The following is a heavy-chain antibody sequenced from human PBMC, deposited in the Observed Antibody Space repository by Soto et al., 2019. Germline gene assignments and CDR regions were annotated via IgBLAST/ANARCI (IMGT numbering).Heavy chain of an antibody. CDR2: ISAYNGNT. Sequence: QVQLVQSGAEVKKPGASVKVSCKASGYTFTSYGISWVRQAPGQGLEWMGWISAYNGNTNYAQKLQGRVTMTTDTSTSTAYMELRSLRADDTAVYYCARVREGSRWYGDYYYYGMDVWGQGTTVTVSS. V-gene: IGHV1-18*01. J-gene: IGHJ6*02. D-gene: IGHD6-13*01. CDR3: ARVREGSRWYGDYYYYGMDV. CDR1: GYTFTSYG.